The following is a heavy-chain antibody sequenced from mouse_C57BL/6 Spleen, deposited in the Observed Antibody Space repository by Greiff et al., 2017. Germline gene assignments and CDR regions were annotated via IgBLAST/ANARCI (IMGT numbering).Heavy chain of an antibody. CDR2: INPSTGGT. Sequence: EVQLQESGPELVKPGASVKISCKASGYSFTGYYMNWVKQSPEKSLEWIGEINPSTGGTTYNQKFKAKATLTVDKSSSTAYMQLKSLTSEDSAVYYCARSYDYDRYCDVWGTGTTVTVSS. CDR3: ARSYDYDRYCDV. J-gene: IGHJ1*03. V-gene: IGHV1-42*01. CDR1: GYSFTGYY. D-gene: IGHD2-4*01.